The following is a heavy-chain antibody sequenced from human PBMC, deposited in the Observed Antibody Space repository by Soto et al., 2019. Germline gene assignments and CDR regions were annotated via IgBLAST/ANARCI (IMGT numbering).Heavy chain of an antibody. CDR2: IKQDGSEK. V-gene: IGHV3-7*03. Sequence: EVQLVESGGGLVQPGGSLRLSCSASGFTFSNYWMTWVRQAPGKGLEWVANIKQDGSEKYYVDSVEDRFTVSRDNTKNSLYLHMTSLRAEDTAVYYCARGDYGGDSGAYWGPGTLVTVSS. CDR1: GFTFSNYW. J-gene: IGHJ4*02. CDR3: ARGDYGGDSGAY. D-gene: IGHD2-21*02.